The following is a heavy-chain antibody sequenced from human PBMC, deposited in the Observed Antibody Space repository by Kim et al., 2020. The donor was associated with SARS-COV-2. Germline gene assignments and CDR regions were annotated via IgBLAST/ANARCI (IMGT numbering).Heavy chain of an antibody. D-gene: IGHD4-4*01. CDR1: GFTFSSYE. V-gene: IGHV3-48*03. CDR3: ARGPNYSPFDY. CDR2: IIGSGTTI. Sequence: GGSLRLSCAASGFTFSSYEMNWVRQAPGKGLEWVSYIIGSGTTIYYADSVRGRFTISRDNDKNSLYLQMNSLRAEDTAVYYCARGPNYSPFDYWGKGTLATASS. J-gene: IGHJ4*02.